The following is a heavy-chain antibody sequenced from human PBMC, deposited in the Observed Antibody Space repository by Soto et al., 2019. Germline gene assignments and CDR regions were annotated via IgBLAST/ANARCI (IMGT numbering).Heavy chain of an antibody. V-gene: IGHV4-59*01. CDR3: AGKDDFWTKEQDV. J-gene: IGHJ6*02. Sequence: PSETLSLTCTVSGGSISSYYWSWIRQPPGKGLEWIGHIYYSGSTNYNPSLKSRVTISVDTSKNQFSLELSSVTAADTAVYYCAGKDDFWTKEQDVWGQGTTVTVSS. CDR2: IYYSGST. D-gene: IGHD3-3*01. CDR1: GGSISSYY.